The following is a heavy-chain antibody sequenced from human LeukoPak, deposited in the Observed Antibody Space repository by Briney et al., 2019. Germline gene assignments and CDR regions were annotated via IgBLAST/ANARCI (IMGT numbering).Heavy chain of an antibody. J-gene: IGHJ4*02. CDR3: ATAGDYYDSSGYYHFDY. Sequence: ASVKVSCTASGYTFTSYGISWVRQAPGQGLEWMGWISAYNGNTNYAQKFQGRVTMTRDTSISTAYMELSRLRSDDTAVYYCATAGDYYDSSGYYHFDYWGQGTLVTVSS. CDR2: ISAYNGNT. D-gene: IGHD3-22*01. CDR1: GYTFTSYG. V-gene: IGHV1-18*01.